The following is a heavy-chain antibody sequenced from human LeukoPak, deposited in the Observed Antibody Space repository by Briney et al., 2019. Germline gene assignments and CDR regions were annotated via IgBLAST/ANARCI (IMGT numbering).Heavy chain of an antibody. CDR3: ARHLPAARPYDY. D-gene: IGHD2-2*02. CDR2: IYPDESNI. CDR1: GYSFATYW. J-gene: IGHJ4*02. Sequence: GESLKISCKGSGYSFATYWIAWVRQMPGKGREWMGIIYPDESNIRYSPSFQGQVTISADKSISTAYLQWSSLKASDTAMYYGARHLPAARPYDYWGQGTLVTVSS. V-gene: IGHV5-51*01.